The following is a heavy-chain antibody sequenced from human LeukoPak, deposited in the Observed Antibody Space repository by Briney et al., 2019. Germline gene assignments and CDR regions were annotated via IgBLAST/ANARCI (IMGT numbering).Heavy chain of an antibody. V-gene: IGHV3-43*02. Sequence: PGGSLRLSCAASGFTFDDYAMHWVRQAPGEGLEWVSLISGDGGSTYYADSVKGRFTISRDNSKNSLYLQMNSLRTEDTALYYCAKMAHYYDSSGQAFDYWGQGTLVTVSS. CDR3: AKMAHYYDSSGQAFDY. J-gene: IGHJ4*02. CDR2: ISGDGGST. D-gene: IGHD3-22*01. CDR1: GFTFDDYA.